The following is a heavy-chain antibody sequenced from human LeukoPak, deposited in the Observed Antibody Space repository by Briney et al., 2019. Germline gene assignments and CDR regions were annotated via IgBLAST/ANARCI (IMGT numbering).Heavy chain of an antibody. Sequence: GGSLRLSCAASGFMFTGYSMTWIRQAPGKGLEWISYINAGSDYIYYADSVEGRFTISRDSAKNSVSLQMNSLRADDTAVYYCARWGLGPSFDYWGQGTLVTVSS. J-gene: IGHJ4*02. D-gene: IGHD1-26*01. CDR2: INAGSDYI. CDR3: ARWGLGPSFDY. V-gene: IGHV3-21*05. CDR1: GFMFTGYS.